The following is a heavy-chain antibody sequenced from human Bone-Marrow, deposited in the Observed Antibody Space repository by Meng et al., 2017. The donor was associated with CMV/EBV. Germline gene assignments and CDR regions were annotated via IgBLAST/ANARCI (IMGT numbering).Heavy chain of an antibody. D-gene: IGHD3-3*01. CDR1: GGSISSNNW. CDR2: IYHSGST. V-gene: IGHV4-4*02. CDR3: ARVGFGGLEWLSSFGWSY. J-gene: IGHJ4*02. Sequence: GSLRLSCAVSGGSISSNNWWSWVRQPPGKGLEWIGEIYHSGSTNYNPSLKSRVTISVDKSKNQFSLKLSSATAADTAVYYCARVGFGGLEWLSSFGWSYWGQGTLVTVSS.